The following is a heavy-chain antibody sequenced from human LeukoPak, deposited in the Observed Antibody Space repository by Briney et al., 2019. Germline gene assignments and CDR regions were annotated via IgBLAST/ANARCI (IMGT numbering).Heavy chain of an antibody. D-gene: IGHD6-19*01. CDR2: ISGGGDYT. V-gene: IGHV3-23*01. CDR3: ARSSSGFLDLDN. CDR1: GLTFSSHA. J-gene: IGHJ4*02. Sequence: QSGGSLRLSCTASGLTFSSHAMNWVRQAPGKGLEWVSAISGGGDYTYYADSVKGRFAISRDNSQNTLYLQMSSLRDEDMAVHHRARSSSGFLDLDNWPEGTLVTVSS.